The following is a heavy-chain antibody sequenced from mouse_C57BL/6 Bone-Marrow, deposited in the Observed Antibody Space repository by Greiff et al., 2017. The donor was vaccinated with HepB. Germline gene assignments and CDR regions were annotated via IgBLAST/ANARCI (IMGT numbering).Heavy chain of an antibody. V-gene: IGHV10-1*01. Sequence: EVQGVESGGGLVQPKGSLKLSCAASGFSFNTYAMNWVRQAPGKGLEWVARIRSKSNNYATYYADSVKDRFTISRDDSESMLYLQMNNLKTEDTAMYYCGRHEEDYERYYAMDYWGQGTSVTVSS. CDR3: GRHEEDYERYYAMDY. J-gene: IGHJ4*01. CDR1: GFSFNTYA. CDR2: IRSKSNNYAT. D-gene: IGHD2-4*01.